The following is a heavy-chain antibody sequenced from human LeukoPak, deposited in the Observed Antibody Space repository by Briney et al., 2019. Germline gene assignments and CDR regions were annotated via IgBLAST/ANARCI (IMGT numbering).Heavy chain of an antibody. CDR2: IYYSGRT. CDR1: GGSISSATYY. CDR3: ARSSIASTKICFDP. J-gene: IGHJ5*02. V-gene: IGHV4-39*01. D-gene: IGHD6-6*01. Sequence: SETLSLTCIVSGGSISSATYYWGWIRQPPGKGLEWIGSIYYSGRTYYNPSLKSRVSISADTSKNQFSLKLSSVTAADTAVNYCARSSIASTKICFDPWGQGTLVTVSS.